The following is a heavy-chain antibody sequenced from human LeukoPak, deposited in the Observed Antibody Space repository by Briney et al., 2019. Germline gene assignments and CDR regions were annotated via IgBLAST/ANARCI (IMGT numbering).Heavy chain of an antibody. CDR3: ARPGLAYCGGDCYSTDGYYFDY. CDR1: GEYFSTYY. D-gene: IGHD2-21*01. CDR2: INHSGST. V-gene: IGHV4-34*01. J-gene: IGHJ4*02. Sequence: SETLSLTCAVYGEYFSTYYYSWIRQPPGKGLEWVGEINHSGSTHYNPCLKSRLTISVDLSKKQFFLRLSSVTAADTAMYYCARPGLAYCGGDCYSTDGYYFDYWGQGTLVTVSS.